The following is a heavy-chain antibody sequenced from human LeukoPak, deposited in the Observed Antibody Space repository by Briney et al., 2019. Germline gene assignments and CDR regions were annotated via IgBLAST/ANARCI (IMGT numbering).Heavy chain of an antibody. D-gene: IGHD2-2*01. CDR1: GFTFSSYN. J-gene: IGHJ6*02. V-gene: IGHV3-21*04. CDR3: ARDSVSSKVRPAANYYYGMDV. Sequence: PGGSLRLSCAASGFTFSSYNINWVRQAPGKGLEWVSSISSSSSYIFYADSVKGRFTISRDNAKSSLYLQMNSLRAEDTAVYYCARDSVSSKVRPAANYYYGMDVWGQGTTVTVSS. CDR2: ISSSSSYI.